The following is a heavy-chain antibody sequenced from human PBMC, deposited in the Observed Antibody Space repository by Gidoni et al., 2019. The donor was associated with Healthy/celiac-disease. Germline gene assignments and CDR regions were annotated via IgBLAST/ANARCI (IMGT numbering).Heavy chain of an antibody. CDR3: ARDYYDILTGSGWFDL. CDR1: GGSISSSRYY. D-gene: IGHD3-9*01. Sequence: QLQLQESGPGLVKPSETLSLPCTVSGGSISSSRYYWGWSRQPPGKGLEWIGSIYYSGSPYYNASLKSRVTISVDTSKNHFSLKLSSVTAADTAVYYCARDYYDILTGSGWFDLWGQGTLVTVSS. CDR2: IYYSGSP. V-gene: IGHV4-39*07. J-gene: IGHJ5*02.